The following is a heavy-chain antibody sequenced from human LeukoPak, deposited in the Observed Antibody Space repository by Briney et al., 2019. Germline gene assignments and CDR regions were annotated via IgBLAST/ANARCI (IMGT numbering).Heavy chain of an antibody. CDR1: GDTFSSYA. V-gene: IGHV1-69*13. CDR2: IIPIYGTV. CDR3: ARDRTGYGDYMNRLDP. D-gene: IGHD4-17*01. Sequence: ASVNVSCKTSGDTFSSYAIIWVRQAPGQGLEWMGGIIPIYGTVNYAQKFQGRVTITADEFTSTAYMELTSLTSEDTAVYYCARDRTGYGDYMNRLDPWGQGTLVTVSS. J-gene: IGHJ5*02.